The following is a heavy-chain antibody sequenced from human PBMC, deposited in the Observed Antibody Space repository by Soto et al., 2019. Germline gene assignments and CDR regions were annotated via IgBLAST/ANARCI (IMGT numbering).Heavy chain of an antibody. D-gene: IGHD3-10*01. CDR1: EFTFSDSY. CDR2: ISSSGSTI. V-gene: IGHV3-11*01. J-gene: IGHJ4*02. Sequence: QMQLVESGGGLVKPGGSLRLSCAASEFTFSDSYMSWIRQAPGKGLEWLSYISSSGSTIYYADSVKGRFTISRDNAKNSLYLQMNSLRAEDTAVYYCASCYGSGGRYFDYWGQGTLVTVSS. CDR3: ASCYGSGGRYFDY.